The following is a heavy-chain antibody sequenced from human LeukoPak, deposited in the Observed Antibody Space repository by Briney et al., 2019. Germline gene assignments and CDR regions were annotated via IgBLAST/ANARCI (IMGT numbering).Heavy chain of an antibody. D-gene: IGHD6-19*01. Sequence: PGRSLRLSCVVSGFPFDDFAMHWVRPAPGKGLGGVSGISWNSGSIVYADSVKGRFTISRDNARNSLSLQMNSLSTEDTALYYCARFDSGWQALDYWGQGTLVTVSS. J-gene: IGHJ4*02. V-gene: IGHV3-9*01. CDR2: ISWNSGSI. CDR3: ARFDSGWQALDY. CDR1: GFPFDDFA.